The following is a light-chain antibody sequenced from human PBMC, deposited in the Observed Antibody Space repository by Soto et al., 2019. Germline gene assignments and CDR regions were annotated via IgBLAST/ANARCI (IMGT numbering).Light chain of an antibody. Sequence: DIQMTQSPSILSASVGDRVTITCRASESISSWLAWYQQKPGKAPKLLIYKASSLESGVPSRFSGSRSGTECTLTISSLQPDDFATYYCQQSNNYSLTFGGGTKVEIK. CDR2: KAS. J-gene: IGKJ4*01. CDR1: ESISSW. CDR3: QQSNNYSLT. V-gene: IGKV1-5*03.